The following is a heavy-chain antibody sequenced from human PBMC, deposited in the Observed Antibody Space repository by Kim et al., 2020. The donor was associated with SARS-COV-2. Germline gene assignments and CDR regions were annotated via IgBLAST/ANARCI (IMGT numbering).Heavy chain of an antibody. V-gene: IGHV1-69*13. J-gene: IGHJ4*02. D-gene: IGHD3-22*01. Sequence: SVKVSCKASGDTFSSYAISWVRQAPGQGLEWMGGIIPIFGTANYAQKFQGRVTITADASTSTAYMELSSLRSEDTAVYYCAREGRPYYFDSSGDYDSWGQGALVTVSS. CDR2: IIPIFGTA. CDR1: GDTFSSYA. CDR3: AREGRPYYFDSSGDYDS.